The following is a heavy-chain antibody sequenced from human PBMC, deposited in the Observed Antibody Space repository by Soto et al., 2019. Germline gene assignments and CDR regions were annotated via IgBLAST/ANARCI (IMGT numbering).Heavy chain of an antibody. CDR3: ARGRDSGLHYFDY. CDR1: GFTFSNYD. D-gene: IGHD2-21*01. J-gene: IGHJ4*02. CDR2: ISTAGNT. V-gene: IGHV3-13*01. Sequence: EVQLVESGGDLVQPGGSLRLSCAASGFTFSNYDMHWVRQATGKGLEWVSTISTAGNTYSPGSVKGRFTISRENATNSFYLQMNSLRVDDTTVYYCARGRDSGLHYFDYWGRGTLVTVSS.